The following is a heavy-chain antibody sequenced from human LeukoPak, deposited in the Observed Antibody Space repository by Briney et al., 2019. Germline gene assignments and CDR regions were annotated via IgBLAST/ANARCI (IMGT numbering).Heavy chain of an antibody. J-gene: IGHJ5*02. CDR1: GYTFTGYG. V-gene: IGHV1-18*01. CDR2: ISAYNGNT. D-gene: IGHD3-3*01. CDR3: AGETFWSGYAFDP. Sequence: ASVKVSCKASGYTFTGYGISWVRQAPGQGVKGMGWISAYNGNTNYAQKLQGRVTMTTDTSTSTAYMELRSLRSDDTAVYYCAGETFWSGYAFDPWGQGTLVTVSS.